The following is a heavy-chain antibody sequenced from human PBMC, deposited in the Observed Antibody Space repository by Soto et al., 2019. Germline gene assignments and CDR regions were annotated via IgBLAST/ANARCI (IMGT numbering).Heavy chain of an antibody. CDR3: ARGQGGAFLKGSGMDV. D-gene: IGHD3-10*01. Sequence: QVQLQESGPGLVKPSETLSLTCTVSGDSISRYYWSWIRLSPGKGLEWIGYIYYSGETNYNPSVKSRVTISVDRTKNQFSLKLSSVTAADTAVYYCARGQGGAFLKGSGMDVWGQGTTVTVSS. J-gene: IGHJ6*02. CDR2: IYYSGET. CDR1: GDSISRYY. V-gene: IGHV4-59*01.